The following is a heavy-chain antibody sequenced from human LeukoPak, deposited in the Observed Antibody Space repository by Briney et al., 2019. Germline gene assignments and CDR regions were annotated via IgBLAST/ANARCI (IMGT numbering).Heavy chain of an antibody. Sequence: ASVKVSCSASGYTFSSYGISWVRQAPGQGLEWMGWISAYSGETNYAQNFQGRVTMTTDTSTSTAYMEVRGLRSDDTAVYYCASLKNYYDSSGYLVTDAFDIWGQGTMVTVSS. CDR1: GYTFSSYG. V-gene: IGHV1-18*01. D-gene: IGHD3-22*01. J-gene: IGHJ3*02. CDR3: ASLKNYYDSSGYLVTDAFDI. CDR2: ISAYSGET.